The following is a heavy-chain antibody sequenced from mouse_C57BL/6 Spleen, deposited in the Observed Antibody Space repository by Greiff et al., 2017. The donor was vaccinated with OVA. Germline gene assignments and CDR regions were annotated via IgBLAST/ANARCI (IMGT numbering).Heavy chain of an antibody. V-gene: IGHV1-82*01. CDR3: AREDNWAYFDY. CDR1: GYAFSSSW. J-gene: IGHJ2*01. CDR2: IYPGDGDT. D-gene: IGHD4-1*02. Sequence: VKLVESGPELVKPGASVKISCKASGYAFSSSWMNWVKQRPGKGLEWIGRIYPGDGDTNYNGKFKGKATLTADKSSSTAYMQLSSLTSEDSAVYFCAREDNWAYFDYWGQGTTLTVSS.